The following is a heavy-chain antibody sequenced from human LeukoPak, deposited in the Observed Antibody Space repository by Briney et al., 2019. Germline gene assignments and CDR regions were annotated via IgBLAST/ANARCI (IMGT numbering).Heavy chain of an antibody. D-gene: IGHD6-13*01. V-gene: IGHV3-33*06. Sequence: PGGSLRLSCAASGFTFSSYGMHWVRQAPGKGVEWVAVIWYDGTNKYYADSVKGRFTISRDNSKNTLYLQMNSLRAEDTAVYYCAKDSLEYSSSWYCDYWGQGTLVTVSS. CDR3: AKDSLEYSSSWYCDY. CDR2: IWYDGTNK. CDR1: GFTFSSYG. J-gene: IGHJ4*02.